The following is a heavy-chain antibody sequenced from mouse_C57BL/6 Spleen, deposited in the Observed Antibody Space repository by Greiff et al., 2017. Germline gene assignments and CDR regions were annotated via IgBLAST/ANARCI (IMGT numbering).Heavy chain of an antibody. V-gene: IGHV1-64*01. CDR2: IHPNSGST. CDR1: GYTFTSYW. CDR3: ARAGTYYYAMDY. D-gene: IGHD3-1*01. J-gene: IGHJ4*01. Sequence: QVHVKQPGAELVKPGASVKLSCKASGYTFTSYWMHWVKQRPGQGLEWIGMIHPNSGSTNYNEKFKSKATLTVDKSSSTAYMQLSSLTSEDSAVYYCARAGTYYYAMDYWGQGTSVTVSS.